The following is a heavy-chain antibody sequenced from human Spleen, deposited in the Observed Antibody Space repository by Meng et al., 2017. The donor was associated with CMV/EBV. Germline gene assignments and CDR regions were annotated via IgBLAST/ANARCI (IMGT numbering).Heavy chain of an antibody. CDR1: GFTFSRHW. D-gene: IGHD5-18*01. CDR2: IKQDGSNT. Sequence: GESLKISCAASGFTFSRHWMSWVRQAPGKGLEWVANIKQDGSNTDYVDSVKGRFTISRDNTKNSLYLQMNSLRAEDTAVYYCARELMDTAMGYYYYGMDVWGQGTTVTVSS. J-gene: IGHJ6*02. CDR3: ARELMDTAMGYYYYGMDV. V-gene: IGHV3-7*01.